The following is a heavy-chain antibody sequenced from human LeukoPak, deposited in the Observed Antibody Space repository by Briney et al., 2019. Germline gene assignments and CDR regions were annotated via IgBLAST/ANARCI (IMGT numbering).Heavy chain of an antibody. Sequence: GESLKISCKASGYSLINHWIGWVRQMPGKGLDWMGIIYPGNADATYSPSFQGQVTISADKSTTTVYLQWSSLKASDTAMYYCARQGSYDNSGHSFDYWGQGTLVTVSS. J-gene: IGHJ4*02. CDR3: ARQGSYDNSGHSFDY. V-gene: IGHV5-51*01. CDR1: GYSLINHW. CDR2: IYPGNADA. D-gene: IGHD3-22*01.